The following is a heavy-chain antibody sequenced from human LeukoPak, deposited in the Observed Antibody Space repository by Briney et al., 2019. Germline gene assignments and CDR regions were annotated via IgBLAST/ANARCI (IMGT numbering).Heavy chain of an antibody. CDR1: GGSISSYY. V-gene: IGHV4-59*01. J-gene: IGHJ4*02. Sequence: PSETLSLTCTVSGGSISSYYWSWIRQPPGKGLEWIGYIYYSGSTNYNPSLKSRVTISVDTSKNQFSLKLSSVTAADTAVYYCARGEYYDSSPGYWGQGTLVTVSS. CDR3: ARGEYYDSSPGY. CDR2: IYYSGST. D-gene: IGHD3-22*01.